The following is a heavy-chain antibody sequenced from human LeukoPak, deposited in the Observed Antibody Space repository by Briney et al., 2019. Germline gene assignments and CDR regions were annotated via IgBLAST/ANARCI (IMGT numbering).Heavy chain of an antibody. CDR3: AKCGSYSPNDSFDI. CDR1: GFNFSSYA. V-gene: IGHV3-23*01. J-gene: IGHJ3*02. CDR2: FIVSCRST. D-gene: IGHD1-26*01. Sequence: PGGSLRLSCAASGFNFSSYAMSWVRQAPGKGLEWVLAFIVSCRSTYYADSVNGRFTISIYNSNNTLYLQINSLRAEDTAVYYCAKCGSYSPNDSFDIWGQGTMVTVSS.